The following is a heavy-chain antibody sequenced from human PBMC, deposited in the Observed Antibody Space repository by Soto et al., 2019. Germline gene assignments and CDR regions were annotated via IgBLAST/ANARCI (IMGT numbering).Heavy chain of an antibody. Sequence: SETLSLTCTVSCGSISSGGYYWNWIRQHPGKGLEWIGYIYYIGSTYYNPSLKSRVTISVDTSKNQFSLKLSSVTAADTAVYYCARAASLYLMDVWGQGTTVT. D-gene: IGHD2-8*01. CDR1: CGSISSGGYY. J-gene: IGHJ6*02. V-gene: IGHV4-30-4*08. CDR3: ARAASLYLMDV. CDR2: IYYIGST.